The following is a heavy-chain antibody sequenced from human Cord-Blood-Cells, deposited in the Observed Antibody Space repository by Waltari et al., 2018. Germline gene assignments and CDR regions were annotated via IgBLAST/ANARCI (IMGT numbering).Heavy chain of an antibody. CDR2: IIPIFGTA. V-gene: IGHV1-69*01. D-gene: IGHD6-6*01. CDR3: ARANEQLVTNYYYYYMDV. Sequence: QVQLVQSGAEVKKPGSSVKVSCKASGGTFSSYAISWVRQAPGQGLEWMGGIIPIFGTANYAQKFQGRVMITADESTSTAYMELSSLRSEDTAVYYCARANEQLVTNYYYYYMDVWGKGTTVTVSS. CDR1: GGTFSSYA. J-gene: IGHJ6*03.